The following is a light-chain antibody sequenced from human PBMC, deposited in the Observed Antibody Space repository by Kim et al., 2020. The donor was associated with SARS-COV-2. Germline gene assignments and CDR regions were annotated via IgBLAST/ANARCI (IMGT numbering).Light chain of an antibody. Sequence: SVSPGERATLSCRASQSVGSNLAWYQQKPGQAPRLLIYDACTRATGIPARFSGSGSGTEFTLTISSLQSGDFAIYFCQQYNDWRTFGQGTKVDIK. CDR2: DAC. J-gene: IGKJ1*01. CDR1: QSVGSN. CDR3: QQYNDWRT. V-gene: IGKV3-15*01.